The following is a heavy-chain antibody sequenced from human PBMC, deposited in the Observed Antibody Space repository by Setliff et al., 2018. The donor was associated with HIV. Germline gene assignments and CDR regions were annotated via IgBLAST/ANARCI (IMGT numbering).Heavy chain of an antibody. Sequence: SGPTLVNPTPTLTLTCTFSGFSLSTSGMRVTWIRQPPGKALEWLARIDWDDDKFYSTSLKTRLTISKDTSKNQVVLTMTNMDPVDKATYYCARGPYGPPDAFDIWGQGTMVTVSS. J-gene: IGHJ3*02. V-gene: IGHV2-70*04. CDR3: ARGPYGPPDAFDI. D-gene: IGHD3-10*01. CDR2: IDWDDDK. CDR1: GFSLSTSGMR.